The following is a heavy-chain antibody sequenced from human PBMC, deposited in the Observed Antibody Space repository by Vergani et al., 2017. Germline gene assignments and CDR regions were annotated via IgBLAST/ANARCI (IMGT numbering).Heavy chain of an antibody. CDR2: ISPIFGTA. J-gene: IGHJ4*02. Sequence: QVQLVQSGAEVMQPGSSVKLSCKASGGTFSSYAISWVRQAPGQGLGWMGRISPIFGTANYAQKFQGRVTITADESTSTAYMELSSLRSEDTAVYYCARDSVATDMVEAKVPCDYWGQGTLVTVSS. CDR3: ARDSVATDMVEAKVPCDY. CDR1: GGTFSSYA. V-gene: IGHV1-69*15. D-gene: IGHD5-18*01.